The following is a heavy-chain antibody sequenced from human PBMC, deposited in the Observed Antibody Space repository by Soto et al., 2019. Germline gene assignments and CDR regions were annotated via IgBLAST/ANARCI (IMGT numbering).Heavy chain of an antibody. J-gene: IGHJ4*02. Sequence: SQTLSLTCAISGDSVSSNSAAWNWIRQSPSRDLEWLGRTYYRSKWYNDYAVSVKSRITINPDTSKNQFSLQLNSVTPEDTAVYYCERHPGARITGTTFDYWGQGTLVPVYS. CDR2: TYYRSKWYN. CDR1: GDSVSSNSAA. V-gene: IGHV6-1*01. CDR3: ERHPGARITGTTFDY. D-gene: IGHD1-7*01.